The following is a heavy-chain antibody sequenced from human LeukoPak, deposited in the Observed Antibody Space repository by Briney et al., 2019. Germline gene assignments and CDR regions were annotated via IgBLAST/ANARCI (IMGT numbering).Heavy chain of an antibody. D-gene: IGHD3-9*01. CDR2: FSGTSTLT. Sequence: GSLRLSCAASGFDFSHYGMSWVRQSPGKGLEWVSTFSGTSTLTYYADSVKGRFTISRDDSKNVLYLQMNSLRDEDTAVYYCAKGDSYYDLLTCFDFWGPGTLITVSS. CDR3: AKGDSYYDLLTCFDF. CDR1: GFDFSHYG. V-gene: IGHV3-23*01. J-gene: IGHJ4*02.